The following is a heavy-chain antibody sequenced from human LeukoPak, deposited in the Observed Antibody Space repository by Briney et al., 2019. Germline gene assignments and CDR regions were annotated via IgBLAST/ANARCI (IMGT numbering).Heavy chain of an antibody. CDR1: GDSMSGHY. D-gene: IGHD3-22*01. Sequence: SETLSLTCTVSGDSMSGHYWSWLRQPPGKGLEWIGYIYYSGNTNYNPSLKSRVTMSVDTSKNHFSLKLSSVTAADTAVYYCARGQWLPVFDFWGQGTLVTVSS. V-gene: IGHV4-59*11. J-gene: IGHJ4*02. CDR2: IYYSGNT. CDR3: ARGQWLPVFDF.